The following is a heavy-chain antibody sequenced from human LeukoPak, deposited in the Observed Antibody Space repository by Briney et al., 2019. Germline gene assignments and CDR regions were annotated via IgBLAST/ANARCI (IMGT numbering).Heavy chain of an antibody. Sequence: PGGSLRLSCAASGFTFSSYAMSWVRQAPGKGLEWVSAISGSGGSTYYADSVKGRFTISRDNSKNTLYLQMNSLRAEDTAVYYCAKDRRAVAGMIPSNWFDPWGQGTLVTVSS. CDR1: GFTFSSYA. D-gene: IGHD6-19*01. CDR2: ISGSGGST. J-gene: IGHJ5*02. CDR3: AKDRRAVAGMIPSNWFDP. V-gene: IGHV3-23*01.